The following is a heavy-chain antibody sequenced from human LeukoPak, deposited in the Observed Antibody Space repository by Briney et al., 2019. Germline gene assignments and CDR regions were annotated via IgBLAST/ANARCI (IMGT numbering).Heavy chain of an antibody. CDR2: IYYSGST. CDR3: ARRYDSSGYWNWFDP. CDR1: GGSISSGGYY. Sequence: PSQTLSLTCTVSGGSISSGGYYWSWIRQHPGKGLEWIGYIYYSGSTNYNPSLKSRVTISVDTSKNQFSLKLSSVTAADTAVYYCARRYDSSGYWNWFDPWGQGTLVTVSS. V-gene: IGHV4-31*03. D-gene: IGHD3-22*01. J-gene: IGHJ5*02.